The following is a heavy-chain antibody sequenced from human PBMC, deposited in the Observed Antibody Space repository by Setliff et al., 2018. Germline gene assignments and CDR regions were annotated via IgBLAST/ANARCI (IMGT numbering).Heavy chain of an antibody. V-gene: IGHV1-18*01. J-gene: IGHJ6*03. CDR3: ARERGDIVSTTSYYYYMDV. D-gene: IGHD5-12*01. Sequence: GASVKVSCKAFGYTFAKYGTSWVRQAPGQGLEWMGWISGYNGYTVYAQKLQGRVTLTTDTSTGTAYMEMSSLRSEGTAVYYCARERGDIVSTTSYYYYMDVWGKGTTVTVSS. CDR2: ISGYNGYT. CDR1: GYTFAKYG.